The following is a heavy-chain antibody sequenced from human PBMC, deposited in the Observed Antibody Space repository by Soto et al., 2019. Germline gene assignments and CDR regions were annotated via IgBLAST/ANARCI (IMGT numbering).Heavy chain of an antibody. V-gene: IGHV3-21*01. J-gene: IGHJ6*02. Sequence: EVQLVESGGGLVKPGGSLRLSCAASGFTFSSYSMNWVRQAPGKGLEWVSSISSSSSYIYYADSVKGRFTISRDNAKNSLSLQMNSLRAEDTAVYYCARDWGYSSSWPTHGMDVWGQGTTVTVSS. CDR2: ISSSSSYI. CDR1: GFTFSSYS. D-gene: IGHD6-13*01. CDR3: ARDWGYSSSWPTHGMDV.